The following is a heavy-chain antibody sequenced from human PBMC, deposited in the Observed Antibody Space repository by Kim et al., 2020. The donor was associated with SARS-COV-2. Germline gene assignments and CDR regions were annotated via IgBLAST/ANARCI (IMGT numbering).Heavy chain of an antibody. Sequence: GGSLRLSCGASGFTFSDSAMHWVRRASGKGLEWLGRIRSKFNGYATAYSASVRGRFTISRDDSRNTAYLQMNSLKTEDTAVYYFTRFPGTTLALWHAFY. CDR3: TRFPGTTLALWHAFY. CDR2: IRSKFNGYAT. J-gene: IGHJ3*02. D-gene: IGHD1-1*01. CDR1: GFTFSDSA. V-gene: IGHV3-73*01.